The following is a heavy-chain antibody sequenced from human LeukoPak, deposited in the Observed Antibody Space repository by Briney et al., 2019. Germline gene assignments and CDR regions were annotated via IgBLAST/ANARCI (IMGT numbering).Heavy chain of an antibody. CDR2: INPSGGST. CDR1: GYTFTSYY. CDR3: AREIYCSGGSCNGVWFDP. Sequence: ASVKVSCKASGYTFTSYYMHWVRQAPGQGFEWMGIINPSGGSTSYAQKFQGRVTMTRDTSTSTVYMELSSLRSEDTAVYYCAREIYCSGGSCNGVWFDPWGQGTLVTVSS. D-gene: IGHD2-15*01. V-gene: IGHV1-46*01. J-gene: IGHJ5*02.